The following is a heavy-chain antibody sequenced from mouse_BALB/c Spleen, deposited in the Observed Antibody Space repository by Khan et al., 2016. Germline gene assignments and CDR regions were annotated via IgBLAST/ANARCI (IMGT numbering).Heavy chain of an antibody. CDR3: ARSPYDYDVGFAY. CDR1: GFNIKDTY. V-gene: IGHV14-3*02. D-gene: IGHD2-4*01. Sequence: VQLQQSGAELVKPGASVKLSCTASGFNIKDTYMPWVKQRPEQGLEWIGRNDPANGNTKYDPQFQGKATITADTSSNTAYLQLSSLTSEDTAVYYCARSPYDYDVGFAYWGQGTLVTVPA. J-gene: IGHJ3*01. CDR2: NDPANGNT.